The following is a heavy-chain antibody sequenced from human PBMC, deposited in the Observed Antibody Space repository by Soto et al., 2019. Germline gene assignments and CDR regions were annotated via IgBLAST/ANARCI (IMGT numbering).Heavy chain of an antibody. CDR3: AKDLGSDYDSSGYPRIYYYYGMDV. CDR1: GFTFSSYA. D-gene: IGHD3-22*01. V-gene: IGHV3-23*01. CDR2: ISGSGGST. Sequence: PGGSLRLSCAASGFTFSSYAMSWVRQAPGKGLEWVSAISGSGGSTYYADSVKGRFTISRDNSKNTLYLQMNSLRAEDTAVYYCAKDLGSDYDSSGYPRIYYYYGMDVWGQGTTVTVSS. J-gene: IGHJ6*02.